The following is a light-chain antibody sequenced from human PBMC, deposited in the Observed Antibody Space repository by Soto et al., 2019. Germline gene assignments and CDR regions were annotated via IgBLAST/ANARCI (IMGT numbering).Light chain of an antibody. CDR2: DVS. CDR1: SSDIGGFYH. Sequence: QSALTQPPSASGFPGQSVTISCTGTSSDIGGFYHVSWHQQHPGKAPKLIIYDVSNRPSGVSNRFSGSKTGNTASLIISGLQAEDEADYYCSSYTSSSSYVFGSGTKVTVL. J-gene: IGLJ1*01. V-gene: IGLV2-14*03. CDR3: SSYTSSSSYV.